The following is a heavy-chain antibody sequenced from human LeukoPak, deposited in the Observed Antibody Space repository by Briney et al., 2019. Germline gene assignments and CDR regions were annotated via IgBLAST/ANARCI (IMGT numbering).Heavy chain of an antibody. D-gene: IGHD2-2*01. CDR2: IYTSGST. Sequence: SETLSLTCSVSGDSIIGYYWNWIRQPAGKGLEWIGRIYTSGSTNYNPSLKSRVTMSVDTSKNQFSLKLSSVTAADTAVYYCARGRTGYQLLPTKKDYSYYYMDVWDKGTTVTVSS. V-gene: IGHV4-4*07. CDR3: ARGRTGYQLLPTKKDYSYYYMDV. CDR1: GDSIIGYY. J-gene: IGHJ6*03.